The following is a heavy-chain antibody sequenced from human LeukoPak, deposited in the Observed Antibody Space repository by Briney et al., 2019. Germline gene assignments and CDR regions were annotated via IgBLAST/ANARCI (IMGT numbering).Heavy chain of an antibody. CDR3: ARDLNLDY. V-gene: IGHV3-21*01. Sequence: GGSLRLSCAASGFTFTFYTMNWVRQAPGKGLEWVSSISGSSSNMYYVDSVKGRFTISRDNAKNSLYLQMNSLRAEDTAVYYCARDLNLDYWGQGTLVTVSS. D-gene: IGHD1-14*01. J-gene: IGHJ4*02. CDR1: GFTFTFYT. CDR2: ISGSSSNM.